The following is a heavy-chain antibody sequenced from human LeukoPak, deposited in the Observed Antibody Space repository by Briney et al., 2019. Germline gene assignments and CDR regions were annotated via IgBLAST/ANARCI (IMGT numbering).Heavy chain of an antibody. CDR2: IYPGDSDT. CDR1: GYSFTSYW. CDR3: ARHLTGISFGASITMVRGIDY. V-gene: IGHV5-51*01. Sequence: GESLKISCKGSGYSFTSYWIGWVRQMPGKGLEWMGIIYPGDSDTRYSPSFQGQVTISADKSISTAYLQWSSLKASDTAMYYCARHLTGISFGASITMVRGIDYWGQGTLVTVSS. D-gene: IGHD3-10*01. J-gene: IGHJ4*02.